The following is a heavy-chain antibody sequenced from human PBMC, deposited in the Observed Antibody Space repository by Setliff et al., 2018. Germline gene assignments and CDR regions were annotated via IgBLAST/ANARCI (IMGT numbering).Heavy chain of an antibody. D-gene: IGHD3-10*01. J-gene: IGHJ6*03. CDR1: GYSISSGFS. CDR3: ARDNRARHYMDV. CDR2: ILFSGDT. V-gene: IGHV4-38-2*02. Sequence: SETLSLTCAVSGYSISSGFSWVWIRQSPGKGLEWIGIILFSGDTYYNPSLNSRVTISADTSKNQFSLNLSSVTAADTAVYYCARDNRARHYMDVWGKGTTVTVSS.